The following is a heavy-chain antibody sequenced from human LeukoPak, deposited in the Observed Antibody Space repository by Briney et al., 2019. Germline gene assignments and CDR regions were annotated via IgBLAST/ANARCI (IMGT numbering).Heavy chain of an antibody. Sequence: SQTLSLTGTVSGYSISSGYYWCWIRQPPGKGLEWIGSIHHSRNTYYNPSLKSRVTISVDTAKNQYSLKLSSVTAADTAVYYCARDRATTVTTGAFDIWGQGTMVTVSS. V-gene: IGHV4-38-2*02. CDR3: ARDRATTVTTGAFDI. CDR1: GYSISSGYY. CDR2: IHHSRNT. J-gene: IGHJ3*02. D-gene: IGHD4-17*01.